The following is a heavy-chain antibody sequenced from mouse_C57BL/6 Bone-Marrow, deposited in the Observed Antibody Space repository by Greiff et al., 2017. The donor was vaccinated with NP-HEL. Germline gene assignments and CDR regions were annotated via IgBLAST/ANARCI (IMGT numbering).Heavy chain of an antibody. CDR3: ARKQGYYRGAMDY. CDR2: IWSGRST. D-gene: IGHD2-3*01. Sequence: QVQLQQSGPGLVQPSQSLSITCTVSGFSLTSYGVHWVRQSPGKGLEWLGVIWSGRSTDYNAAFISRLSISKDNSKSQVFFKMNSLQADDTAIYYCARKQGYYRGAMDYWGQGTSVTVSS. J-gene: IGHJ4*01. CDR1: GFSLTSYG. V-gene: IGHV2-2*01.